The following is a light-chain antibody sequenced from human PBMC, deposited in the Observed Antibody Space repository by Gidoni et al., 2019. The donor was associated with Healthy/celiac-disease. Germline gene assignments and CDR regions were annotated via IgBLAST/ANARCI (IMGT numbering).Light chain of an antibody. CDR1: QSISSW. CDR3: QQYNSYPYT. CDR2: KAS. Sequence: DIQMTQSPSTLSASVGDRVTITCRASQSISSWLAWYQQKPGKAPKLLIYKASSLESGVPSRFSGRGSGTEFTLTISSLQPDDFATYYCQQYNSYPYTFXXXTKLEIK. V-gene: IGKV1-5*03. J-gene: IGKJ2*01.